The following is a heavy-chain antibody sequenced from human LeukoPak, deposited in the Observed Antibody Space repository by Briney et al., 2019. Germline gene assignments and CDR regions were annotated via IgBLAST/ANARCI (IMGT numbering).Heavy chain of an antibody. J-gene: IGHJ4*02. CDR2: MYHSGST. Sequence: SETLSLTCSVSGYSISSAYYWGWIRQPPGKGLEWIGTMYHSGSTNYNPSLKSRVTISADTSKNQFSLKLSSVTAADTAVYFCARGFRGDNFDYWGQGTLVTVSS. D-gene: IGHD7-27*01. CDR3: ARGFRGDNFDY. V-gene: IGHV4-38-2*02. CDR1: GYSISSAYY.